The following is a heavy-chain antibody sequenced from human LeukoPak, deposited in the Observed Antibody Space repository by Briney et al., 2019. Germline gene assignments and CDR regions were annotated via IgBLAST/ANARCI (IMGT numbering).Heavy chain of an antibody. CDR2: INHSGST. CDR1: GGSFSGYY. J-gene: IGHJ6*02. CDR3: ASLIAAAGYYYYGMDV. D-gene: IGHD6-13*01. V-gene: IGHV4-34*01. Sequence: SETLSLTCAVYGGSFSGYYWSWIRQPPGKGLEWIGEINHSGSTNYNPSLKSRVTISVDTSKNQFSLKLSSVTAADTAVYYCASLIAAAGYYYYGMDVWGQGTRSPSP.